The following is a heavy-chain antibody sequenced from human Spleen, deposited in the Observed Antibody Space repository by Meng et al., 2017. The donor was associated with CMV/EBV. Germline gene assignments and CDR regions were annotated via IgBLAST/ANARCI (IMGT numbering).Heavy chain of an antibody. J-gene: IGHJ5*02. CDR1: GYTFTGYY. V-gene: IGHV1-2*02. Sequence: ASVKVSCKASGYTFTGYYMHWVRQAPGQGLEWMGWINPNSGGTNYAQKFQGRVTMTRDTSISTAYMELSRLRSDDTAVYYCARDLTPHYYDFWSGDNWFDPWGQGTLVTVS. CDR2: INPNSGGT. CDR3: ARDLTPHYYDFWSGDNWFDP. D-gene: IGHD3-3*01.